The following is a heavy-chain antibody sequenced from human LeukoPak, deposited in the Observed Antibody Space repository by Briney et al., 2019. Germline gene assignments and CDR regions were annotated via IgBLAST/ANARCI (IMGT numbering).Heavy chain of an antibody. CDR2: ISDDGSDK. CDR1: GFTFSSNA. J-gene: IGHJ4*02. V-gene: IGHV3-30*03. Sequence: GGSLRLSCAASGFTFSSNAMRWVRQAPGKGLEWVAVISDDGSDKYYADSVEGRFTISRDNSKNTLYLQMNSLRAEDTAVYYCAAIKYWGQGTLVTVSS. CDR3: AAIKY. D-gene: IGHD3-9*01.